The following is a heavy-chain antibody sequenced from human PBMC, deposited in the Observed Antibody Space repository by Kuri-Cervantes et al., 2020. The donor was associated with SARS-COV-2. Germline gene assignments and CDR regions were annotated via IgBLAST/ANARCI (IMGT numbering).Heavy chain of an antibody. V-gene: IGHV3-21*01. J-gene: IGHJ6*03. Sequence: GESLKISCADSGFTFSSYSMNWVRQAPGKGLEWVSYISSSSSYIYYADSVKGRFTISRDNAKNSLYLQMNSLRAEDTAVYYCARVHKAGATYYYYYMDVWGKGTTVTVSS. CDR2: ISSSSSYI. CDR3: ARVHKAGATYYYYYMDV. D-gene: IGHD1-26*01. CDR1: GFTFSSYS.